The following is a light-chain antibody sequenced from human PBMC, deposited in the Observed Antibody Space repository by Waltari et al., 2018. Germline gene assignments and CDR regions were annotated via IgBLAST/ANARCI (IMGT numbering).Light chain of an antibody. CDR2: EFS. Sequence: QSALTQPASVSGSPGQSITIPCTGTSGDVGGDNLVPWYQHHPGQAPKLMIYEFSDRHLAVSNRFTGSRAGGTASLTISGLQADDEADYYCSSYTNTRIYVFGTGTKVTVL. CDR3: SSYTNTRIYV. CDR1: SGDVGGDNL. V-gene: IGLV2-14*02. J-gene: IGLJ1*01.